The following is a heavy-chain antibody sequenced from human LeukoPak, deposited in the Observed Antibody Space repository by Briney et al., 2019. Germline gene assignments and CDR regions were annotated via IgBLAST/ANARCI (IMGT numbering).Heavy chain of an antibody. CDR3: ARYPKLYSNGWIALDI. CDR1: GGSISSTTAY. J-gene: IGHJ3*02. V-gene: IGHV4-39*02. Sequence: SETLSLTCTVSGGSISSTTAYWAWIRQPPRKGREWIGSVFYSGNTYYNPSLKSRVTISVDTSKNHFSLKLTSVTAAATAVYFCARYPKLYSNGWIALDIWGQGTMVTVSS. CDR2: VFYSGNT. D-gene: IGHD6-19*01.